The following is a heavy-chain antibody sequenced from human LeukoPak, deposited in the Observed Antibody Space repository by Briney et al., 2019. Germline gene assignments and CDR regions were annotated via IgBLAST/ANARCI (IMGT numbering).Heavy chain of an antibody. CDR1: GGSISSYY. CDR2: IYYSGST. J-gene: IGHJ3*02. V-gene: IGHV4-59*08. CDR3: ARRRAAFDI. Sequence: KTSETLSLTCTVSGGSISSYYWSRIRQPPGKGLEWIGYIYYSGSTNYNPSLKSRVTISVDTSKNQFSLKLSSVTAADTAVYYCARRRAAFDIWGQGTMVTVSS.